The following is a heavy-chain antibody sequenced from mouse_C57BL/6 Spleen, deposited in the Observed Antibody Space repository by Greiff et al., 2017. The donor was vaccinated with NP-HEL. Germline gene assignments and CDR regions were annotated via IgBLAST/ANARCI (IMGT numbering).Heavy chain of an antibody. D-gene: IGHD2-5*01. CDR1: GFNIKDDY. CDR3: TTGDYSNYVGIDY. V-gene: IGHV14-4*01. CDR2: IDPENGDT. J-gene: IGHJ2*01. Sequence: VQLQQSGAELVRPGASVKLSCTASGFNIKDDYMHWVKQRPEQGLEWIGWIDPENGDTEYASKFQGKATITADTSSNTAYLQLSSLTSEDTAVYYCTTGDYSNYVGIDYWGQSTTLTVSS.